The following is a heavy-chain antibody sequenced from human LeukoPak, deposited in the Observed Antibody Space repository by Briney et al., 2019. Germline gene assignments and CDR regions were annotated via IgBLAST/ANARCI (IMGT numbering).Heavy chain of an antibody. Sequence: SVKVSCKASGGTFSSYAISWVRQAPGQGLEWMGGIIPIFGTANYAQKFQGGVTITTDESTSTAYMELSSLRSEDTAVYYCARDRGITGTTQYYYMDVWGKGTTVTVSS. CDR3: ARDRGITGTTQYYYMDV. CDR2: IIPIFGTA. CDR1: GGTFSSYA. J-gene: IGHJ6*03. D-gene: IGHD1-7*01. V-gene: IGHV1-69*05.